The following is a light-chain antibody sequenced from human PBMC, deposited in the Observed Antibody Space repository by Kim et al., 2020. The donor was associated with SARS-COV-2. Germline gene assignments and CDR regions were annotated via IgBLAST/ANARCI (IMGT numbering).Light chain of an antibody. CDR3: QSYDSSLSGSYV. J-gene: IGLJ1*01. Sequence: QSVLTQPPSVSGAPGQRVTISCTGSSSNIGAGYDVHWYQQLPGTAPKLLIYGNSNRPSGVPDRFSGSKSGTSASLAITGLQAEDEAHYYCQSYDSSLSGSYVFGTGTKVTDL. CDR2: GNS. V-gene: IGLV1-40*01. CDR1: SSNIGAGYD.